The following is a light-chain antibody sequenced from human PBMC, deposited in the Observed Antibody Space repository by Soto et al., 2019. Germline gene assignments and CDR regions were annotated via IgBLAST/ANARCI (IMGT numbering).Light chain of an antibody. CDR3: QQDNNWPLT. V-gene: IGKV3-15*01. CDR2: GAS. Sequence: ERVMTQSPATLAASPGERATLSCRASQSGSSNLACYQQKPGQAPRLLIYGASTRATGIPARFSGSGSGTEGPLTISSLPSEDFAVYYCQQDNNWPLTFGGGTKVEIK. J-gene: IGKJ4*01. CDR1: QSGSSN.